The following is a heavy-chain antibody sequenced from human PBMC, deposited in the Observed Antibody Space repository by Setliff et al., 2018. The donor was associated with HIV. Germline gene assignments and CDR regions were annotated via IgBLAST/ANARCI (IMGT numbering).Heavy chain of an antibody. Sequence: PSETLSLTCSVSGGSVSGHYWSWIRQSPGKGLEWIGYIYHSGTTNKNPSLKSRVTMSVDTSKNLFSLKLNSVTAADTAVYYCAKDRSGSYRTFDYWGPGILVTVSS. D-gene: IGHD1-26*01. V-gene: IGHV4-59*02. J-gene: IGHJ4*02. CDR2: IYHSGTT. CDR1: GGSVSGHY. CDR3: AKDRSGSYRTFDY.